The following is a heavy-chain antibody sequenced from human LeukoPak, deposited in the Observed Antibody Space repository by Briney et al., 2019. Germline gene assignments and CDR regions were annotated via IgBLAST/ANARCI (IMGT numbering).Heavy chain of an antibody. CDR3: ARDRRPLYYYGMDV. V-gene: IGHV3-21*01. CDR2: IDSSSSYI. D-gene: IGHD2-8*01. Sequence: GGSLRLSCAASGFTFSSYAMSWVRQAPGKGLEWVSSIDSSSSYIYYAGSVKGRYTISRDNARSSLFLQMNSLRAEDTAVYYCARDRRPLYYYGMDVWGQGTTVTVFS. J-gene: IGHJ6*02. CDR1: GFTFSSYA.